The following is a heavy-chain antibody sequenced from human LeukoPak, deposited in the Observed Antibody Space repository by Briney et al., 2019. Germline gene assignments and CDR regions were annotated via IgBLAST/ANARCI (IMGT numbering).Heavy chain of an antibody. CDR3: ARDMGRYSGYDYDY. V-gene: IGHV1-2*02. Sequence: ASVKVSCKTSGYTFTDYYLHWVRQAPGQGLEWVGWIHPNTGATHHAQKFQGRLTMTRDTSISTVYMELTRLRSDDTAVYYCARDMGRYSGYDYDYWGQGTLVTSSS. CDR1: GYTFTDYY. D-gene: IGHD5-12*01. CDR2: IHPNTGAT. J-gene: IGHJ4*02.